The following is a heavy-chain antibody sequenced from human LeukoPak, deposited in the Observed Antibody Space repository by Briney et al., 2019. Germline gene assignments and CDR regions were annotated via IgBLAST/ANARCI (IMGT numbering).Heavy chain of an antibody. Sequence: PGGSLRLSCAASGFTFSSFWMSWVRQTPGKGLEWVANIKPDGSEKEYVDYLKGRFTISRDNAENSLYLQVNSLRVEDTAVYYCARGDYGGDYFDYWGQGTLVTVSS. CDR3: ARGDYGGDYFDY. CDR1: GFTFSSFW. D-gene: IGHD4-23*01. J-gene: IGHJ4*02. CDR2: IKPDGSEK. V-gene: IGHV3-7*05.